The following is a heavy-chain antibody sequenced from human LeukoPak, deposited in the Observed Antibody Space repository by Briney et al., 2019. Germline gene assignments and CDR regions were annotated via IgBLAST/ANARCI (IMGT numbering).Heavy chain of an antibody. Sequence: ASVRVSSKASGYTFTTYYMHWVRQAPGQGLEWMGMINPSGGSTTYAQKFQGRVTMTRDTSTTTFYMELSSLRSEDTAVYYCARDLTAVRGVMWGQGTLVTVSS. V-gene: IGHV1-46*01. CDR2: INPSGGST. CDR3: ARDLTAVRGVM. J-gene: IGHJ4*02. D-gene: IGHD3-10*01. CDR1: GYTFTTYY.